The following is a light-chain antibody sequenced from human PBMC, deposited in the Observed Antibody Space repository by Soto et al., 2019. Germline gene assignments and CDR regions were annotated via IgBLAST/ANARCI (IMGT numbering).Light chain of an antibody. V-gene: IGKV4-1*01. Sequence: DIVMTQSPDSLAVSLGERATINCKSSQSVLYSSNNKNYLAWYQHKPEQPPKLLIYWASTRQFGVPDRFSGSASETDITLTISSLQAEYLAVYYCQQDYNTPLPVGGGTKVDIK. CDR1: QSVLYSSNNKNY. CDR3: QQDYNTPLP. CDR2: WAS. J-gene: IGKJ4*01.